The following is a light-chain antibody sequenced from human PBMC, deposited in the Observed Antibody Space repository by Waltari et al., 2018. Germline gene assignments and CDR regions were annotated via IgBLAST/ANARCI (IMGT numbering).Light chain of an antibody. CDR3: SSYAGSSKGV. CDR2: AVS. CDR1: RSDVGNYKL. Sequence: QSALTQPASVSGSPGPSITISCTGNRSDVGNYKLVSGYQQHPGKAPNRMIYAVSKRPSGVSDRFSGSKSGDMASLTISGLQPEDEAEYFCSSYAGSSKGVFGGGTKVTVL. V-gene: IGLV2-23*02. J-gene: IGLJ2*01.